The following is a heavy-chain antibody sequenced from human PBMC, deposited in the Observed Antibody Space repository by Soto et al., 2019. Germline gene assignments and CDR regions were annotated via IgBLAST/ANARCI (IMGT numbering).Heavy chain of an antibody. Sequence: PVGSLRLSCSASRFTFGGYAMSWVRQAPGKGLEWVSGITGNAANTVYADSVKGRFTISRDNSKNALYLRLNSLRAEDTAVYFCAKAARDCGGDCYSSYFDSWGQGALVTVSS. CDR1: RFTFGGYA. CDR2: ITGNAANT. V-gene: IGHV3-23*01. D-gene: IGHD2-21*02. CDR3: AKAARDCGGDCYSSYFDS. J-gene: IGHJ4*02.